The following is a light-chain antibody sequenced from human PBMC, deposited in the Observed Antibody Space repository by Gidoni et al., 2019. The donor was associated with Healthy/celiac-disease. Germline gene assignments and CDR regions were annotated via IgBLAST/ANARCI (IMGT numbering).Light chain of an antibody. Sequence: DIQMTKSPSTLSASAGDRVTITCRASQSISSWLAWYQQQPGKAPKLLIYDAASLESGVPSRCSGSGSGTEFTLSISSLQPDDFATYYCQQYNGAFGQGTKVEIK. V-gene: IGKV1-5*01. CDR2: DAA. J-gene: IGKJ1*01. CDR1: QSISSW. CDR3: QQYNGA.